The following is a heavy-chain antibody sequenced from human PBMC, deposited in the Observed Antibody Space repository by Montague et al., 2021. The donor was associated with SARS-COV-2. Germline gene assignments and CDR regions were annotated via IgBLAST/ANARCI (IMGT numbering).Heavy chain of an antibody. J-gene: IGHJ4*02. CDR3: ARHYGSSLDS. CDR2: ISYSGTT. Sequence: SETLSLTCTVSGGSISSTTYRWGWIRQPPGKGLEWIGFISYSGTTFYNPSLKSRISMSVDTPKSQFSLNLTSVTAADPAVYYCARHYGSSLDSWGQGILVAVSS. D-gene: IGHD4-17*01. V-gene: IGHV4-39*01. CDR1: GGSISSTTYR.